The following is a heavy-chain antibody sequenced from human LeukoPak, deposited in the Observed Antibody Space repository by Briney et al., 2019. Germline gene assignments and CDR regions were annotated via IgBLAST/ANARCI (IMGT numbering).Heavy chain of an antibody. Sequence: GGSLRLSCAASGFTFSSYAMSWVRQAPGKGLEWVAVISYDGSNKYYADSVKGRFTISRDNSKNTLYLQMNSLRAEDTAVYYCAKPARQWLVLPYYFDYWGQGTLVTVSS. CDR1: GFTFSSYA. J-gene: IGHJ4*02. CDR2: ISYDGSNK. CDR3: AKPARQWLVLPYYFDY. V-gene: IGHV3-30*18. D-gene: IGHD6-19*01.